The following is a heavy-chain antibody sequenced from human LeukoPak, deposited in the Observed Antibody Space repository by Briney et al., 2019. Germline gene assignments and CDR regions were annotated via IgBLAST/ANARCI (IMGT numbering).Heavy chain of an antibody. J-gene: IGHJ4*02. CDR1: GGSVSSYY. CDR3: ASGYSSSWLLDY. Sequence: SETLSLTCTVSGGSVSSYYWSWIRQPPGKGLEWIGYIYYSGSTNYNPSLKSRVTISVDTSKNQFSLKLSSVTAADTAVYYCASGYSSSWLLDYWGQGTLVTVSS. D-gene: IGHD6-13*01. CDR2: IYYSGST. V-gene: IGHV4-59*02.